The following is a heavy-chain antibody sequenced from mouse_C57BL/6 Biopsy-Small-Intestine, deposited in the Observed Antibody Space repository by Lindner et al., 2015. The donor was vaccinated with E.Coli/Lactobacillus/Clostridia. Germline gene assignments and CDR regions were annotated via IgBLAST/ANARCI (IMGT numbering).Heavy chain of an antibody. D-gene: IGHD2-12*01. CDR1: GYTFTNYW. V-gene: IGHV1-7*01. CDR3: TRSAYSTYDGWYFDV. Sequence: VQLQESGAELAKPGASVKLSCKASGYTFTNYWIHWVKQRPGQGLEWIGFINPSNSYTYYNQKFKDEATLTADKSSSTVYMQLNSLTYGDSAVYYCTRSAYSTYDGWYFDVWGSGTTVTVSS. J-gene: IGHJ1*01. CDR2: INPSNSYT.